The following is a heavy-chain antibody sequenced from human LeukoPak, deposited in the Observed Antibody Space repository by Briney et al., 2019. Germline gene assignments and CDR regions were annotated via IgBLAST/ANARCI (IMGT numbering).Heavy chain of an antibody. CDR2: ISSISHYI. D-gene: IGHD3-16*01. J-gene: IGHJ4*02. V-gene: IGHV3-21*01. CDR1: EFTFGRYS. CDR3: ARDLSLRMPGGFDY. Sequence: GGSLRLSCAASEFTFGRYSMNWVRQAPGKGLEWVSTISSISHYIYYADSVRGRFTISRDNAKNSMFLQMNSLGAEDTGVYYCARDLSLRMPGGFDYRGQGALVTVSS.